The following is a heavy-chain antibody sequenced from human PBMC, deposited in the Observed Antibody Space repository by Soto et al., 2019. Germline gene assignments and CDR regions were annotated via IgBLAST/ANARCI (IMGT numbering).Heavy chain of an antibody. V-gene: IGHV3-23*01. D-gene: IGHD1-26*01. J-gene: IGHJ5*02. Sequence: GGSLRLSCAASGFTFTNYAMTWVRQTPGKGLEWASGISASGGLKYYADSVRGRFTVSRDNSKNILYLQMDNLRDEDTALYYCAREVGAPSGWLDPWGQGTQVTVSS. CDR2: ISASGGLK. CDR3: AREVGAPSGWLDP. CDR1: GFTFTNYA.